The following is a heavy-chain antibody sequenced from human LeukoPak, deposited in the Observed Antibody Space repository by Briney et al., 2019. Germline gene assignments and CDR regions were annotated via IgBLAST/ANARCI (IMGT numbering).Heavy chain of an antibody. J-gene: IGHJ3*02. CDR1: GGSISSSSYY. V-gene: IGHV4-39*02. D-gene: IGHD6-13*01. CDR3: AREGESSSWYRAFDI. Sequence: SETLSLTCTVSGGSISSSSYYWGWIRQPPGKGLEWIGSIYYSGSTYYNPSLKSRVTISVDTSQNQFSLKLSSVTAADTAVYYCAREGESSSWYRAFDIWGQGTMVTVSS. CDR2: IYYSGST.